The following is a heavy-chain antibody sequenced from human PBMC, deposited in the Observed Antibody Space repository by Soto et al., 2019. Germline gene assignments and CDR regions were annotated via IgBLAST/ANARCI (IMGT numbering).Heavy chain of an antibody. CDR3: AVLVSADY. J-gene: IGHJ4*02. CDR1: GFTFSSYG. D-gene: IGHD2-21*02. CDR2: IWYDGSNK. Sequence: QVQLVESGGGVVQPGRSLRLSCAASGFTFSSYGMHWVRQAPGKGLEWVAVIWYDGSNKYYADSEKGRFTISRDNSKKAPHLQRNSVRAEDTAVYDWAVLVSADYWGQGTLVTVSS. V-gene: IGHV3-33*01.